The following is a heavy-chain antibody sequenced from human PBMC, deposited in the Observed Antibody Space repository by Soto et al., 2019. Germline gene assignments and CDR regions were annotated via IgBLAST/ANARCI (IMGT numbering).Heavy chain of an antibody. CDR1: GYSFTSYW. CDR2: IDPSDSYT. Sequence: PGESLKISCKGSGYSFTSYWISWVRQMPGKGLEWMGRIDPSDSYTNYSPSFQGHVTISADKSISTAYLQWSSLKASDTAMYYCARHTLTAMVPYYYGMDVWGKGTTVTVSS. V-gene: IGHV5-10-1*01. CDR3: ARHTLTAMVPYYYGMDV. D-gene: IGHD5-18*01. J-gene: IGHJ6*04.